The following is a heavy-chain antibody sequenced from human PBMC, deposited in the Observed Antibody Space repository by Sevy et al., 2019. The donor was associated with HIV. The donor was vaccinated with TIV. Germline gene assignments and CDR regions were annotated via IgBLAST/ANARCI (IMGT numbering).Heavy chain of an antibody. CDR1: GFTFDDYT. CDR3: AKGYCSGGSCYSGVYYYYMDV. J-gene: IGHJ6*03. Sequence: GSLRLSCAASGFTFDDYTMHWVRQAPGKGLEWVSLISWDGGSTYYADSVKGRFTISRDNSKNSLYLQMNSLRTEDTALYYCAKGYCSGGSCYSGVYYYYMDVWGKGTTVTVS. CDR2: ISWDGGST. V-gene: IGHV3-43*01. D-gene: IGHD2-15*01.